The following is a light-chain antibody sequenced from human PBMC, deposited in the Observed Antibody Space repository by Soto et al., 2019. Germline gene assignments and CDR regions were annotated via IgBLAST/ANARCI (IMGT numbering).Light chain of an antibody. CDR3: QQYGGSPFT. CDR2: NTF. V-gene: IGKV3-20*01. J-gene: IGKJ3*01. CDR1: QSFSTSY. Sequence: EIVLTQSPGTLSLSPGDRATLSCRASQSFSTSYLAWYQHEPGQAPRLLIHNTFTRATGIPDRFSGSGSGTDFTLTISRLEPEDFAVFYCQQYGGSPFTFGPGTKVDIK.